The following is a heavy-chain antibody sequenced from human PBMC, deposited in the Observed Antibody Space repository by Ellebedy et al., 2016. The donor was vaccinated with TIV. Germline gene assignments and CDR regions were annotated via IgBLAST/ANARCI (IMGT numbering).Heavy chain of an antibody. V-gene: IGHV3-30-3*01. D-gene: IGHD6-19*01. CDR2: ISHDGSSQ. Sequence: PGGSLRLSCVASGFTFDSYAMHWVRQAPGKGLEWVAVISHDGSSQYYADSVKGRFTVSRDNSMPTVYLEMNSLRAEDTALYYCARDLDKSSGWYGGAAYWGQGTQVTVSS. CDR3: ARDLDKSSGWYGGAAY. J-gene: IGHJ4*02. CDR1: GFTFDSYA.